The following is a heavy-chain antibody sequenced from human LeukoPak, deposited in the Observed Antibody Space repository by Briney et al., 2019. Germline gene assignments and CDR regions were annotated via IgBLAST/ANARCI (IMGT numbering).Heavy chain of an antibody. Sequence: SETLSLTCAVYGGSFSGYYWSWIRRPPGKGLEWIGEINHSGSTNYNPSLKSRVTISVDTSKNQFSLKLSSVTAADTAVYYCSSIYCSGGSCPLDYWGQGTLVTVSS. CDR3: SSIYCSGGSCPLDY. V-gene: IGHV4-34*01. CDR2: INHSGST. CDR1: GGSFSGYY. J-gene: IGHJ4*02. D-gene: IGHD2-15*01.